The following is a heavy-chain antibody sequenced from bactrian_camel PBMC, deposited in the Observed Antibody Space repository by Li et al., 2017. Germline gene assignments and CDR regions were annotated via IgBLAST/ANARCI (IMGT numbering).Heavy chain of an antibody. CDR2: IDKAGST. D-gene: IGHD3*01. CDR1: GYLVRNC. J-gene: IGHJ4*01. CDR3: AARGVSWSVARGSYCINAYAY. V-gene: IGHV3S53*01. Sequence: HVQLVESGGGSVEAGGSLRLSCAASGYLVRNCLAWFRQSPGKEREEVAGIDKAGSTTYGDSVKGRFTTSRDNAKNTLYLQMNSLKGEDTAMYYCAARGVSWSVARGSYCINAYAYWGQGTQVTVS.